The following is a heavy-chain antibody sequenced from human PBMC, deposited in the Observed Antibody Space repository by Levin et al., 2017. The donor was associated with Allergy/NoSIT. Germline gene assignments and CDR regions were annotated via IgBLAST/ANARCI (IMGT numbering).Heavy chain of an antibody. Sequence: GGSLRLSCTASGFTFTSFWMAWVRQAPGKGPEWVANIERDGSETYYVDSVKGRFTISRDNGKNSVYLQMNSLRVDDTAVYYCAREEGWGYHYGMDGWGQGTTVSVSS. V-gene: IGHV3-7*01. J-gene: IGHJ6*02. CDR2: IERDGSET. D-gene: IGHD3-16*02. CDR3: AREEGWGYHYGMDG. CDR1: GFTFTSFW.